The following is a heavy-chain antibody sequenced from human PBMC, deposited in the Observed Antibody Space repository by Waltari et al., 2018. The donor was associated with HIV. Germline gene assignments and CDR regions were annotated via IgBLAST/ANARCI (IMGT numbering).Heavy chain of an antibody. D-gene: IGHD2-2*02. V-gene: IGHV2-70*01. CDR2: IDWDDDK. CDR1: GFSLSTSGMC. Sequence: VTLRVSGPALVQPTQTLTLTCTFSGFSLSTSGMCVSWIRQPPGKALDWLALIDWDDDKYYSTSLKTRLTISKDTSKIRVVLTMTNMDPVDTATYYCARSTIPPGEFDPWGQGTLVTVSS. J-gene: IGHJ5*02. CDR3: ARSTIPPGEFDP.